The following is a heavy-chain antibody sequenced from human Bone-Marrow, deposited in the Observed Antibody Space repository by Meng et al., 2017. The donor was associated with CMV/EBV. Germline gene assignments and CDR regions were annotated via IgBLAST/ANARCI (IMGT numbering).Heavy chain of an antibody. D-gene: IGHD3-9*01. Sequence: GGSLRLSCAASGFTFSSYEMNWVRQAPGKGLEWVSYISSSGSTIYYADSVKGRFTISRDNAKNSLYLQMNSLRAEDTAVYYCARVTRLRNFGLGDAFDIWGQGTMVTVSS. CDR2: ISSSGSTI. J-gene: IGHJ3*02. V-gene: IGHV3-48*03. CDR3: ARVTRLRNFGLGDAFDI. CDR1: GFTFSSYE.